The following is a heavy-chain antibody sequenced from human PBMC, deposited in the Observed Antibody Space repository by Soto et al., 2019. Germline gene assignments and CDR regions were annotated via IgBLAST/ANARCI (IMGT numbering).Heavy chain of an antibody. J-gene: IGHJ5*02. CDR1: GGSISSSSYY. CDR2: IYYSGST. D-gene: IGHD2-21*01. V-gene: IGHV4-39*01. CDR3: ARAYCGGDCYKYNWFDP. Sequence: QLQLQESGPGLVKPSETLSLTCTVSGGSISSSSYYWGWIRQPPGKGLEWIGSIYYSGSTYYNPSLKNRVTISVSTSKNQFSLKLSSVTAADTAVYYCARAYCGGDCYKYNWFDPWGQGTLVTGSS.